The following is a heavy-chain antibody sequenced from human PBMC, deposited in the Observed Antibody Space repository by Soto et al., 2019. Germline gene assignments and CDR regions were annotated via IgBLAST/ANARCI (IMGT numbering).Heavy chain of an antibody. CDR2: ITGSGGTI. J-gene: IGHJ1*01. V-gene: IGHV3-23*01. CDR3: AKDDVAGDGLWLVAD. CDR1: GCSFSRYA. D-gene: IGHD2-21*02. Sequence: DVHLLESGGGLVPPGGSLRLSCAASGCSFSRYAMIWVRQAPGKGQGWVSGITGSGGTIEYAASVKGRFTISRDNSKNTVDLQMNSLRAEDTAMYYCAKDDVAGDGLWLVADWGQGILVTVS.